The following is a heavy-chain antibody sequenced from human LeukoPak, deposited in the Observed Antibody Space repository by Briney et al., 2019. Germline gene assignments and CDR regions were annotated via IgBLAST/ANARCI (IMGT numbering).Heavy chain of an antibody. Sequence: PSETLSLTCTVSGGSISSYYWSWIRQPPGKGLEWIGYIYYSGSTNYNPSLKSRVTVSVDTSKNQFSLKLSSVTAADTAVYYCARMEMASFDYWGQGTLVTVSS. CDR1: GGSISSYY. D-gene: IGHD5-24*01. J-gene: IGHJ4*02. CDR2: IYYSGST. CDR3: ARMEMASFDY. V-gene: IGHV4-59*01.